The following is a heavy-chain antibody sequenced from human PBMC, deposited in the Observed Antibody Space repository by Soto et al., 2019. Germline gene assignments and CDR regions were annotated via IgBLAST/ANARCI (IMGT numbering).Heavy chain of an antibody. CDR2: INHSGST. Sequence: PSETLSLTCAVYGGSFSGYYWSWIRQPPGKGLEWIGEINHSGSTNYNPSLKSRVTISVDTSKNQFSLKLSSVTAADTAVYYCARGAPTYATFDPWGQGTLVTVSS. CDR3: ARGAPTYATFDP. D-gene: IGHD2-2*01. J-gene: IGHJ5*02. V-gene: IGHV4-34*01. CDR1: GGSFSGYY.